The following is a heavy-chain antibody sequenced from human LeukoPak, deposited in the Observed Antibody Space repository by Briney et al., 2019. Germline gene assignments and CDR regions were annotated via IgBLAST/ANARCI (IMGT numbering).Heavy chain of an antibody. CDR2: IVPIFATI. D-gene: IGHD6-19*01. J-gene: IGHJ4*02. V-gene: IGHV1-69*13. CDR1: GGPFTRYA. Sequence: SVKVSCKASGGPFTRYAISWVRQAPGQGLEWMGGIVPIFATINYAQKFLGRVTITADESTNTAYMDLSSLTSEDTAVYYCAIAVSGEGYFDNWGQGTLVTVYS. CDR3: AIAVSGEGYFDN.